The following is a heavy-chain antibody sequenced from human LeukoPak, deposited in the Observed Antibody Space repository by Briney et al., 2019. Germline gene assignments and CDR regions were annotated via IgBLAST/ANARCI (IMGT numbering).Heavy chain of an antibody. CDR2: INPNSGGT. J-gene: IGHJ4*02. CDR1: GYTFTGYY. D-gene: IGHD1-26*01. V-gene: IGHV1-2*02. Sequence: ASVKVSCKASGYTFTGYYMHWVRQAPGQGLEWMGWINPNSGGTNYAQKFRGRVTMTRDTSISTAYMELSRLRSDDTAVYYCATLSGSYYGAYYFDYWGQGTLVTVSS. CDR3: ATLSGSYYGAYYFDY.